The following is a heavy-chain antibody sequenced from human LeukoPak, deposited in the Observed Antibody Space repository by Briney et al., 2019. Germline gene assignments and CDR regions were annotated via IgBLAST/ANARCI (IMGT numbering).Heavy chain of an antibody. CDR2: IRSRASGGTT. D-gene: IGHD4-23*01. Sequence: GRSLRLSCTGSGFTFGEYTMTWLRQAPGRGLEWVGFIRSRASGGTTEYAASVKGRFTISRDDSKSIAYLQMNSLKTKDTAVYYCTRDYGANSDFGYWGQGTLVTVSS. V-gene: IGHV3-49*03. CDR1: GFTFGEYT. CDR3: TRDYGANSDFGY. J-gene: IGHJ4*02.